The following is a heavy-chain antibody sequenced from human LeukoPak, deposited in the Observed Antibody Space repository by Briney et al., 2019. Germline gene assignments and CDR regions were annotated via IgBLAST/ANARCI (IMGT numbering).Heavy chain of an antibody. V-gene: IGHV5-51*01. D-gene: IGHD2-2*01. J-gene: IGHJ3*02. CDR1: GYSFTTYW. CDR2: FNPADSDI. CDR3: ARHVSSSRVAFDI. Sequence: GESLKISCEVYGYSFTTYWLGWVRQMPGKGLEWMGTFNPADSDIRYSPSFQGQVTISADKSISTAYLQWSSLKASDTAIYYCARHVSSSRVAFDIWGQGTMVTVSS.